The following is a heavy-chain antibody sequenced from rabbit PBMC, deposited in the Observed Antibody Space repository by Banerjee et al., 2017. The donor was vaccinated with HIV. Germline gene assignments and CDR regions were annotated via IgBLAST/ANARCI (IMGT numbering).Heavy chain of an antibody. Sequence: QSLEESGGDLVKPGASLTLTCKASGFDLSSYYYMCWVRQAPGKGLEWIACIYTSSGSTWYASWVNGRFTISKTSSTTVTLRMTSLTAADTATYFCARGALTGGGGYNLWGQGTLVTVS. CDR3: ARGALTGGGGYNL. D-gene: IGHD7-1*01. CDR2: IYTSSGST. V-gene: IGHV1S40*01. CDR1: GFDLSSYYY. J-gene: IGHJ4*01.